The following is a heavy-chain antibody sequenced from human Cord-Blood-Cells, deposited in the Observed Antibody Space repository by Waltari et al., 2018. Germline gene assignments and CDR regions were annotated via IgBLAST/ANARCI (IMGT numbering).Heavy chain of an antibody. CDR3: ARGRVLRYFDWFHAPSTYNWFDP. V-gene: IGHV4-34*01. D-gene: IGHD3-9*01. J-gene: IGHJ5*02. Sequence: QVQLQHWGAGLLKPSEPLSLTCAAYVGSFRGSYSRWIRHPPGQRLEWIGEINNSGSTNYNPSLKSRVTISVDTSKNQFSLKLSSVTAADTAVYYCARGRVLRYFDWFHAPSTYNWFDPWGQGTLVTVSS. CDR2: INNSGST. CDR1: VGSFRGSY.